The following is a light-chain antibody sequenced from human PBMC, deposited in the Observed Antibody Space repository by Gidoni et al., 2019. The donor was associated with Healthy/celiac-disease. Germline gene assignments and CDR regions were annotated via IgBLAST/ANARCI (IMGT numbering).Light chain of an antibody. CDR1: QSVSSY. CDR2: YAS. V-gene: IGKV3-11*01. CDR3: QQRSNWPPWT. Sequence: EIVLTQSPATLSLSPGERATLSCRASQSVSSYLAWYQQKPGQAPRLLIYYASNMATGIPARFSGSGSGTDFTLTSSSLEPEDFAVYYCQQRSNWPPWTFGQGTKVEIK. J-gene: IGKJ1*01.